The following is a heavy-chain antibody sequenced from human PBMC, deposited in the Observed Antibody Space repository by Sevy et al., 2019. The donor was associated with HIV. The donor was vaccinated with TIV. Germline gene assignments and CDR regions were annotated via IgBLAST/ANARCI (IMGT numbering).Heavy chain of an antibody. D-gene: IGHD3-22*01. CDR2: IRYDGSNK. CDR3: ARNGGAYDTGFDP. J-gene: IGHJ5*02. Sequence: GGSLRLSCAASGFTFSSYGMHWVRQAPGKGLEWVAFIRYDGSNKYYADSVKGRFTISRDNAKNSLYLQMNSLRVEDTAVYYCARNGGAYDTGFDPWGQGTLVTVSS. V-gene: IGHV3-30*02. CDR1: GFTFSSYG.